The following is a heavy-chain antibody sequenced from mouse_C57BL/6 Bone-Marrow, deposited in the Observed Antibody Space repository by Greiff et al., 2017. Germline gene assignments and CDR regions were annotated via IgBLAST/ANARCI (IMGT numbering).Heavy chain of an antibody. CDR1: GFTFSSYG. J-gene: IGHJ3*01. CDR2: ISSGGSYT. D-gene: IGHD1-1*01. Sequence: EVQRVESGGDLVKPGGSLKLSCAASGFTFSSYGMSWVRQTPDKRLEWVATISSGGSYTYYPASVKGRFTISRDNAKNTLYLQMSSLKSEDTAMYYCARPHSYGSSFAYWGQGTLVTVSA. CDR3: ARPHSYGSSFAY. V-gene: IGHV5-6*01.